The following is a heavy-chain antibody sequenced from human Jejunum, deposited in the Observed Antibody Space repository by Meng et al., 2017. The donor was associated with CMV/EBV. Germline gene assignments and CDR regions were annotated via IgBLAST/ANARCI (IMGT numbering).Heavy chain of an antibody. CDR3: VRDILRVGITYYFDY. D-gene: IGHD1-26*01. J-gene: IGHJ4*02. CDR2: ISGDGSDL. CDR1: GFTFSNYW. V-gene: IGHV3-11*04. Sequence: GFTFSNYWMNWIRLAPGKGLEWISYISGDGSDLFYGDSVRGRFTISRDNAKNSLYLQINSLRVEDTAVYYCVRDILRVGITYYFDYWGQGTLVTVSS.